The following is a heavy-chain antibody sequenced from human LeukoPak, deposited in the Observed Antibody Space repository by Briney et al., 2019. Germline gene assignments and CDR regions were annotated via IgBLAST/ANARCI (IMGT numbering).Heavy chain of an antibody. CDR1: GYTFTSYY. V-gene: IGHV1-46*01. J-gene: IGHJ6*04. Sequence: ASVKVSCKASGYTFTSYYMHWVRQAPGQGLEWMGIINHSGGSTSYAQRFQGRVTMTMDTCTSTVYMELSSLRSEDTAVYYCARGPSFTMVRGVHSRCMDVWGKGTTVTVSS. CDR3: ARGPSFTMVRGVHSRCMDV. D-gene: IGHD3-10*01. CDR2: INHSGGST.